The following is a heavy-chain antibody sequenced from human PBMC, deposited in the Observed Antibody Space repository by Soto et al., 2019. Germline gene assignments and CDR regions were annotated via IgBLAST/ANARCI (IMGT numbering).Heavy chain of an antibody. Sequence: QITLKESGPTLVKPTPTLTLTCTFSGFSLSTSGVGVGWIRQPPGKALEWLALIYWDDDKRYSPSLKSRLTITKDTSKNQVVLTRTNMDAVDTATYYCAHAHLLWFGQLLCSWFDPWGQGTLVTVSS. J-gene: IGHJ5*02. V-gene: IGHV2-5*02. CDR2: IYWDDDK. CDR1: GFSLSTSGVG. D-gene: IGHD3-10*01. CDR3: AHAHLLWFGQLLCSWFDP.